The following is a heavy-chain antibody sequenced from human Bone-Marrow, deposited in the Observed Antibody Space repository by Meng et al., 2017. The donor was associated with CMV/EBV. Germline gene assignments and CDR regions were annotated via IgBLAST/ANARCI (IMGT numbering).Heavy chain of an antibody. CDR3: ARDALWFPYDY. Sequence: SETLSLTCTVSGGSISSSSYYWGWIRQPPGKGLEWIGSIYYSGSTYYNPSLKSRVTISVDTSKNQFSLKLSSVTAADTAVYYCARDALWFPYDYWGQGTLVAVSS. CDR1: GGSISSSSYY. J-gene: IGHJ4*02. V-gene: IGHV4-39*07. CDR2: IYYSGST. D-gene: IGHD3-10*01.